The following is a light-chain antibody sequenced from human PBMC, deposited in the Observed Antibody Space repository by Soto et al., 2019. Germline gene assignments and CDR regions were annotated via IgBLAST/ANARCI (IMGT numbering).Light chain of an antibody. Sequence: QAVVTQEPSLTVSPGGTGTLTCGSSTGPVTNGHFPYWFQQKPGQAPRPLIYDTDTKHSWTPARFSGSLLGDKAALTLSGAQPEDEADYYCLLSYTGRLYVFGPGTKVTVL. J-gene: IGLJ1*01. CDR1: TGPVTNGHF. V-gene: IGLV7-46*01. CDR2: DTD. CDR3: LLSYTGRLYV.